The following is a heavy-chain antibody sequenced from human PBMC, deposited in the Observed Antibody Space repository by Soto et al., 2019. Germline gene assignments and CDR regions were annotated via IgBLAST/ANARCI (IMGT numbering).Heavy chain of an antibody. CDR2: SRNKANRYIT. D-gene: IGHD2-8*01. Sequence: PGGSLRLSCKTSGFTFSDHYMDWVRQAPGKGLEWVGRSRNKANRYITEYAASVTGRFTISRDDSKNSLYLQMNSLKIEDTAVYYCANYFGDKYGHWGQGTLVTVSS. CDR1: GFTFSDHY. CDR3: ANYFGDKYGH. V-gene: IGHV3-72*01. J-gene: IGHJ4*02.